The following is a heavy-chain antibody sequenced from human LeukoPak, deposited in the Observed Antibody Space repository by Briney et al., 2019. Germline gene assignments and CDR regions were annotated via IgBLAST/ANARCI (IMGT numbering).Heavy chain of an antibody. CDR3: ARVGYSGYDFDY. V-gene: IGHV3-21*01. Sequence: GGSLRLSCAASGFTFSSYSMNWVRQAPGKGLEWVSSISSSSSYIYYADSVKGRFTISRDNAKNSLYLQMNSLRVEDTAVYYCARVGYSGYDFDYWGQGTLVTVSS. CDR2: ISSSSSYI. CDR1: GFTFSSYS. J-gene: IGHJ4*02. D-gene: IGHD5-12*01.